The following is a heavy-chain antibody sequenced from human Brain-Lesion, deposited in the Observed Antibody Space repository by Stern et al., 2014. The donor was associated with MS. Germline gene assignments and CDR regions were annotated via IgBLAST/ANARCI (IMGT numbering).Heavy chain of an antibody. Sequence: QLQLQESGPGLVKPSQTLSLTCTVSGGPISSHSYYWSWIRQPAGKGLEWIGRIYASGKPNYNPSLKSRVPISVNTSKNQLSLRLSSVTASDTAVYYCARDYGDLEFDLWGQGTLVTVSS. CDR3: ARDYGDLEFDL. CDR2: IYASGKP. J-gene: IGHJ4*02. V-gene: IGHV4-61*02. D-gene: IGHD4-17*01. CDR1: GGPISSHSYY.